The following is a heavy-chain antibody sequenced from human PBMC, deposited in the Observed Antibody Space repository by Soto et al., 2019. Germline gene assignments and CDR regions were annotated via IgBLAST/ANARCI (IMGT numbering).Heavy chain of an antibody. V-gene: IGHV3-30*18. CDR1: GFTFSSYG. D-gene: IGHD2-15*01. CDR2: ISYDGSNK. J-gene: IGHJ4*02. CDR3: AKDLAAYCRGVSCSRLGY. Sequence: GGSLRLSCAASGFTFSSYGMHWVRQAPGKGLEWVAIISYDGSNKYYADSVKGRFTISRDNSKNTLYLQMNSLRADDTAVYYCAKDLAAYCRGVSCSRLGYWGQGTPATVSS.